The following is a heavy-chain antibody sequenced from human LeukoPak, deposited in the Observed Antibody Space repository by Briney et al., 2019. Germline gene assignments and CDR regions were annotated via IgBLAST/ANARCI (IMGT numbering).Heavy chain of an antibody. J-gene: IGHJ4*02. CDR2: ISGSGGST. CDR1: GFTFSSYA. Sequence: PGGSLRLSWAASGFTFSSYAMSWVRQAPGKGLEWVSAISGSGGSTYYADSVKGRFTIARDNAKNSLYLKMNSLRAEDTAVYYCARDQGSDIVVVPAAMEDDYWGQGTLVTVSS. V-gene: IGHV3-23*01. CDR3: ARDQGSDIVVVPAAMEDDY. D-gene: IGHD2-2*01.